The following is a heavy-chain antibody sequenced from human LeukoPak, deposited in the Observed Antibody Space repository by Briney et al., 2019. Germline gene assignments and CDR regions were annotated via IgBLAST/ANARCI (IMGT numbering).Heavy chain of an antibody. Sequence: PSETLSLTCSVSGGSIRSNSYYWGWVRQPPGKGLEWIGSIYYSGSTYYNPSLKSRVTISVDTSKNQFSLKLSPVTAADTAVHYCAGHIQIGLRVSRLGWFDPWGQGTLVTVSS. J-gene: IGHJ5*02. V-gene: IGHV4-39*01. CDR3: AGHIQIGLRVSRLGWFDP. CDR2: IYYSGST. CDR1: GGSIRSNSYY. D-gene: IGHD2-21*02.